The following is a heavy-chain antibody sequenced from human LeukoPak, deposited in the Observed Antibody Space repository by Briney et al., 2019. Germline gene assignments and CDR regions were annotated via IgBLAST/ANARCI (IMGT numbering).Heavy chain of an antibody. V-gene: IGHV3-48*01. J-gene: IGHJ6*03. CDR1: GFTFSSYR. Sequence: GGALRLSCAASGFTFSSYRMNWVRQAPGKGLEWVSYISSSRSTIYYADSVKGRFTISRDNAKNTLYLQMNRLRAEDTAVYYCAREPRYWAKYMDVWGKGTTVTVSS. CDR3: AREPRYWAKYMDV. CDR2: ISSSRSTI. D-gene: IGHD1-26*01.